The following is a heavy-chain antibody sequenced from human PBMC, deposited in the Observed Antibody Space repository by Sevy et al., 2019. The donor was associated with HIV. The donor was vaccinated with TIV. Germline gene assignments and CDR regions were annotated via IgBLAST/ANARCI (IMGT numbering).Heavy chain of an antibody. D-gene: IGHD2-15*01. J-gene: IGHJ4*02. V-gene: IGHV3-21*04. CDR3: VRDGWNY. CDR1: GFTSSTST. CDR2: ITSSSSYI. Sequence: GGSLRLSCAASGFTSSTSTMNWVRQAPGKGLEWVSLITSSSSYIFYADSVKGRFTISRDNAKNSLFLQMNSLRVEDTAVYYCVRDGWNYWGQGTLVTVSS.